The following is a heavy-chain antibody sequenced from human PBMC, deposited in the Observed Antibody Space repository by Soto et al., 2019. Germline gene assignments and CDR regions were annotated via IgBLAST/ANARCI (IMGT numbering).Heavy chain of an antibody. CDR3: AKGRGQNWNLDY. J-gene: IGHJ4*02. V-gene: IGHV3-23*01. Sequence: EVQLLDSGGGSVQPGGSLSLSCAATGFTFSSYAMHWVRRPPGKGLEWVSSISGSGGTAYYADSVKGRISISRDNLVNTLYLQMNSLRAEDTAVYYRAKGRGQNWNLDYWGQGTLVTVSP. CDR1: GFTFSSYA. CDR2: ISGSGGTA. D-gene: IGHD1-1*01.